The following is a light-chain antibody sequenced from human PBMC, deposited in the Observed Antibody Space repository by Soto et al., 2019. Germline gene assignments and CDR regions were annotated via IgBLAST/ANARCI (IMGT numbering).Light chain of an antibody. CDR2: GAS. J-gene: IGKJ3*01. CDR3: QHYDNLPPFT. CDR1: QDIRKY. V-gene: IGKV1-33*01. Sequence: DIQMTQSPSSLSASVGDRVTITCQASQDIRKYLNWYQQKPGRAPKLLIYGASNLETGVPSRFSGSGYGTDFTFTISSLQPEDISTYFCQHYDNLPPFTFGPGTKVAIK.